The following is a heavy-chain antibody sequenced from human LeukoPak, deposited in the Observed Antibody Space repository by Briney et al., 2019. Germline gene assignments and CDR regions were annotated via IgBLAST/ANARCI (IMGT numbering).Heavy chain of an antibody. CDR2: ISYAVSNK. Sequence: PGGSLRFSCAASGFTFSSYGMHWVRQSPGKGLEWVAVISYAVSNKYYADSVKGRFTISRDNSKNTLYLQMDSLRAEDTAVYYCAKANTAMSYFDYLRHGTLVTVSS. J-gene: IGHJ4*01. V-gene: IGHV3-30*18. CDR3: AKANTAMSYFDY. CDR1: GFTFSSYG. D-gene: IGHD5-18*01.